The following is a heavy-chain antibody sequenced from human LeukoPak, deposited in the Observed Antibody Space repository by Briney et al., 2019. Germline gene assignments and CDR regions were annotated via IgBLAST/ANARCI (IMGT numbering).Heavy chain of an antibody. CDR1: GGSFSGYY. CDR3: ARRSSQIDIVVVPAALDY. J-gene: IGHJ4*02. V-gene: IGHV4-34*01. CDR2: NNHSGST. D-gene: IGHD2-2*01. Sequence: SETLSLTCAVYGGSFSGYYWSWIRQPPGKGLEWIGENNHSGSTNYNPSLKSRVTISVDTSKNQFSLKLSSVTAADTAVYYCARRSSQIDIVVVPAALDYWGQGTLVTVSS.